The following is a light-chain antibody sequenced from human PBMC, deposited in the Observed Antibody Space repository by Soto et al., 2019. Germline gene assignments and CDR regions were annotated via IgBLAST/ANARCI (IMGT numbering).Light chain of an antibody. J-gene: IGKJ1*01. CDR2: DAS. CDR3: QQYNTYSPWT. Sequence: DIQMTQSPSTLSASVGDRVTITCRASQSISNWLAWYQQKPGNAPKLLISDASNLVSGVPSRFSGSGSGTEFTLTISSLQPDDFATYYCQQYNTYSPWTFG. CDR1: QSISNW. V-gene: IGKV1-5*01.